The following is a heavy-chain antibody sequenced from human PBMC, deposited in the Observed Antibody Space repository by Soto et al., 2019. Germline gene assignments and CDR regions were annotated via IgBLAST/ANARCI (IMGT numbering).Heavy chain of an antibody. D-gene: IGHD6-13*01. J-gene: IGHJ6*02. CDR1: GGTFSSYA. CDR3: AREGRAAAGTHYYYYYGMDV. Sequence: QVQLVQSGAEVKKPGSSVKVSCKASGGTFSSYAISWVRQAPGQGLEWMGGIIPIFGTANYAQKFQGRVTITADESTSQDYMELSSLRSEDTAVYYCAREGRAAAGTHYYYYYGMDVWGQGATVTVSS. V-gene: IGHV1-69*01. CDR2: IIPIFGTA.